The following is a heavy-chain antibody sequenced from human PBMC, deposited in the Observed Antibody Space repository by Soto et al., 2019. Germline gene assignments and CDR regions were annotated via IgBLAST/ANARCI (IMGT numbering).Heavy chain of an antibody. V-gene: IGHV6-1*01. CDR1: GDSVSSNSAA. CDR3: STLGYSSSRNLFDP. Sequence: PSQTLSLTCAISGDSVSSNSAAWNWIRQSPSRGLEWLGRTYYRSKWYNDYAVSVKSRITINPDTSKNQFSLQLNSVTPEGTAVYYCSTLGYSSSRNLFDPWGQGTLVTVSS. J-gene: IGHJ5*02. D-gene: IGHD6-13*01. CDR2: TYYRSKWYN.